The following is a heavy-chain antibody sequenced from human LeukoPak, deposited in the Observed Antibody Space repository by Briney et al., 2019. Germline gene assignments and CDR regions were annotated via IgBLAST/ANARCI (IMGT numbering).Heavy chain of an antibody. J-gene: IGHJ6*02. CDR2: IYYSGST. CDR3: AISTVTDNFGMDV. V-gene: IGHV4-39*01. Sequence: SETLSLTCTVSGGSISSSSYYWGWIRQPPGKGLEWIGSIYYSGSTYYNPSLKSRVTISVDTSKNQFSLKLSSVTAADTAVYYCAISTVTDNFGMDVWGQGTTVTVSS. CDR1: GGSISSSSYY. D-gene: IGHD4-17*01.